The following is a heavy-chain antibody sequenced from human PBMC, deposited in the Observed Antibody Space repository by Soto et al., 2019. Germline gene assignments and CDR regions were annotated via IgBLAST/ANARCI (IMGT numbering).Heavy chain of an antibody. Sequence: QLQLQESGPGLVRASETLSLSCTVSGGSISSSSYYWGWIRQPPGRGLEWIGSIYFTGATHYNVSLTSRVIISVNTSRTQFSLRLNSVPATDTAVYYCARHVRGWQLMLDNWGQGSLVTVSS. D-gene: IGHD2-15*01. CDR2: IYFTGAT. CDR3: ARHVRGWQLMLDN. V-gene: IGHV4-39*01. J-gene: IGHJ4*02. CDR1: GGSISSSSYY.